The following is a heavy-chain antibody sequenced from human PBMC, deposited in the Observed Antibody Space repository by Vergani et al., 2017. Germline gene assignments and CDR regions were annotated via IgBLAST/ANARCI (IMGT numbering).Heavy chain of an antibody. CDR1: GGSISSYY. V-gene: IGHV4-59*06. D-gene: IGHD1-26*01. Sequence: QVQLQESGPGLVKPSETLSLTCTVSGGSISSYYWSWIRQHPGKGLEWIGYIYYSGSTYYNPSLKSRVTISVDTSKNQFSLKLSSVTAADTAVYYCARGAGKNAFDIWGQGTMVTVSS. J-gene: IGHJ3*02. CDR3: ARGAGKNAFDI. CDR2: IYYSGST.